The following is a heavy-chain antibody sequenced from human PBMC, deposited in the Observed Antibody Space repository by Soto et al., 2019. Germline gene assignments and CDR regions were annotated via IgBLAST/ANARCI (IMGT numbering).Heavy chain of an antibody. CDR2: IIPIFGTA. V-gene: IGHV1-69*13. J-gene: IGHJ5*02. CDR1: GGTFSSYA. Sequence: GASVKVSCKASGGTFSSYAISWVRQAPGQGLEWMGGIIPIFGTANYAQKFQGRVTITADESTSTAYMELSSLRSEDTAVYYCARSNSSGYYPFYNWFDPWGQGTLVGVSS. D-gene: IGHD3-22*01. CDR3: ARSNSSGYYPFYNWFDP.